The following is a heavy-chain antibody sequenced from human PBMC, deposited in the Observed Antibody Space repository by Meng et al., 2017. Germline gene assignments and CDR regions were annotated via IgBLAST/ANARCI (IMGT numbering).Heavy chain of an antibody. CDR3: ARDVNDYVWGSYHH. J-gene: IGHJ5*02. CDR2: ISAYNGNT. Sequence: ASVKVSCKASGYTFTSYGISWVRQAPGQGREWMGWISAYNGNTNYAQKLQGRLTMTTDTSTSTAYMELRSLRSDDTAVYYCARDVNDYVWGSYHHWGQGTLVTVSS. CDR1: GYTFTSYG. D-gene: IGHD3-16*02. V-gene: IGHV1-18*01.